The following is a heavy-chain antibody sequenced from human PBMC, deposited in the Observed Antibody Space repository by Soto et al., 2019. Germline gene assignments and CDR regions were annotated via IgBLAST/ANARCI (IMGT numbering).Heavy chain of an antibody. V-gene: IGHV4-59*01. J-gene: IGHJ4*02. CDR3: ARGGTIHHGLDY. CDR2: IYSSVIT. CDR1: CGSISNYY. Sequence: SETLSLTCTVSCGSISNYYWSWIRQPPGNGLYCIGYIYSSVITNXXPSLKSRXXMSVDTSKNCXSLQLGSVTAAYTALYYCARGGTIHHGLDYWAQGTLVTVSS. D-gene: IGHD2-15*01.